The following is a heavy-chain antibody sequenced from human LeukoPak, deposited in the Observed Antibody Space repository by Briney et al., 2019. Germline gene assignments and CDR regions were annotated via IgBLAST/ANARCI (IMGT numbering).Heavy chain of an antibody. CDR2: MNPNSGRT. CDR3: TRETSSRYFDY. V-gene: IGHV1-8*03. Sequence: GASVKVSCKASGCTFTSYGISWVRQATGQGLEWRGWMNPNSGRTGYAQNFQGRITITRNTSISTAYMELSSLRSEDTAVYYCTRETSSRYFDYWGQGTLVTVSS. CDR1: GCTFTSYG. J-gene: IGHJ4*02.